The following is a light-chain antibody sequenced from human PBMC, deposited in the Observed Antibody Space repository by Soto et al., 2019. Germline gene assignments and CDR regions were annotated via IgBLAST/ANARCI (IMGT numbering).Light chain of an antibody. CDR1: SSDVGGYNY. V-gene: IGLV2-14*01. CDR2: EVS. J-gene: IGLJ1*01. CDR3: GSYTYTSPHL. Sequence: QSALAQPASVSGSPAQSITISCTGTSSDVGGYNYVSWYQHHPGKAPKLIIYEVSYRPSGVSNRFSGSKSGNTASLTISGLQADDEADYYCGSYTYTSPHLLGNATKVTV.